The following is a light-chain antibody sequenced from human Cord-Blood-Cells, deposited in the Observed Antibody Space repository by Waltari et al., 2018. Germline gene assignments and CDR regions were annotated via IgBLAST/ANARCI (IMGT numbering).Light chain of an antibody. CDR2: QDS. CDR3: QAWDSSTHVV. J-gene: IGLJ2*01. V-gene: IGLV3-1*01. CDR1: KLGDKY. Sequence: SYEQTQPPSVSVSPGQTASITCPGDKLGDKYACWYQQKPGQSPALVIYQDSKPPSGIPERFSGSNSENTATLTISGTQAMDEADYYCQAWDSSTHVVFGGGTKLTVL.